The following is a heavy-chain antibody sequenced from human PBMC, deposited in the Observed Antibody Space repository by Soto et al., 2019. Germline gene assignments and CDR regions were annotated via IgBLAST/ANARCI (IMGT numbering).Heavy chain of an antibody. CDR2: IDPSDSYT. Sequence: PGESLKISCKGSGYRFTDYWITWVRQMPGKALEWLGRIDPSDSYTKYSPSFQGHVTISVDKSMSTAYLRWGSLKASDTAIYYCARNNVEPDVVVLVTATSFDLWGQGTLVTVSS. J-gene: IGHJ4*02. CDR3: ARNNVEPDVVVLVTATSFDL. D-gene: IGHD2-15*01. CDR1: GYRFTDYW. V-gene: IGHV5-10-1*01.